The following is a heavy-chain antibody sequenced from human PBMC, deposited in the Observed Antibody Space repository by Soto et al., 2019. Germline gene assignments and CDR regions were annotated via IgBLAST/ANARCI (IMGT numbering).Heavy chain of an antibody. CDR3: ARSLSHCSGGSCYSYYYYGMDV. V-gene: IGHV5-51*01. CDR2: IYPGDSDT. J-gene: IGHJ6*02. CDR1: GYSFTSYW. D-gene: IGHD2-15*01. Sequence: GESLKISCKGSGYSFTSYWIGWVRQMPGKGLEWMGIIYPGDSDTRYSPSFQGQVTISADKSISTAYLQWSSLEASDTAMYYCARSLSHCSGGSCYSYYYYGMDVWGQGTTVTVSS.